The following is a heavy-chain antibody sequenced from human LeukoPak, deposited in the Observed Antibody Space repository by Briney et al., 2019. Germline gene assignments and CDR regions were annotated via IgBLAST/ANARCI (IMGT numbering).Heavy chain of an antibody. V-gene: IGHV3-66*02. CDR3: ARGRFGLAVFGVVTPFGWFDP. J-gene: IGHJ5*02. CDR1: GFTVSSNY. D-gene: IGHD3-3*01. Sequence: GGSLRLSCAASGFTVSSNYMSWVRQAPGKGLEWVSVIYSGGSTYYADSVKGRFTISRDNSKNTLYLQMNSLRAEDTAVYYCARGRFGLAVFGVVTPFGWFDPWGQGTLVTVSS. CDR2: IYSGGST.